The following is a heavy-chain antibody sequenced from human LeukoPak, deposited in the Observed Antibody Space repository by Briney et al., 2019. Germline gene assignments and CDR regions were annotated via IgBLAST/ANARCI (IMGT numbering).Heavy chain of an antibody. CDR2: IYYSGST. CDR1: GGSFSGYY. J-gene: IGHJ3*02. V-gene: IGHV4-30-4*08. CDR3: ARKYNWNYAGDAFDI. Sequence: PSETLSLTCAVYGGSFSGYYWSWIRQPPGKGLEWIGYIYYSGSTYYNPSLKSRVTISVDTSKNQFSLKLSSVTAADTAVYYCARKYNWNYAGDAFDIWGQGTMVTVSS. D-gene: IGHD1-7*01.